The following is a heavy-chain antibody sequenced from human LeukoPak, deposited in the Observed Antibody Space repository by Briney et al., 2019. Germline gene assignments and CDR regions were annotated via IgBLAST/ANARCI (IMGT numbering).Heavy chain of an antibody. V-gene: IGHV4-34*01. Sequence: SETLSLTCAVYGGSFSGYYWSWIRQPPGEGLEWIGEINHSGSTNYNPSLNSTVTISVATSKNQFSLKLSSVTAADTAVYYCARGVFLRGYRPFDYWGQGTLVTVSS. CDR3: ARGVFLRGYRPFDY. D-gene: IGHD5-18*01. CDR1: GGSFSGYY. J-gene: IGHJ4*02. CDR2: INHSGST.